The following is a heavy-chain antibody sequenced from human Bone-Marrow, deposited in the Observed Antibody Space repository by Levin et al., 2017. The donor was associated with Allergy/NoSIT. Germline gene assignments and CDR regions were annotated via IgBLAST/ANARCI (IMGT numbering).Heavy chain of an antibody. CDR3: ARGLGYYYGSGSYSRGWFDP. CDR2: INHSGST. Sequence: SCAVYGGSFSGYYWSWIRQPPGKGLEWIGEINHSGSTNYNPSLKSRVTISVDTSKNQFSLKLSSVTAADTAVYYCARGLGYYYGSGSYSRGWFDPWGQGTLVTVSS. V-gene: IGHV4-34*01. CDR1: GGSFSGYY. D-gene: IGHD3-10*01. J-gene: IGHJ5*02.